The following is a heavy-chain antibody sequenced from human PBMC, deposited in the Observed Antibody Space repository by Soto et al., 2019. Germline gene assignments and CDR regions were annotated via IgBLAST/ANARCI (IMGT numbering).Heavy chain of an antibody. J-gene: IGHJ4*02. Sequence: ASVKVSCKASGYTFTSYGITWVRQAPGQGLEWMGWISAHNGNTDYAQKLQGRVIVTRDTSTSTAYMELRSLISDDTAVYYCARGRYGDYWGQGALVTVS. D-gene: IGHD1-1*01. CDR1: GYTFTSYG. CDR3: ARGRYGDY. CDR2: ISAHNGNT. V-gene: IGHV1-18*01.